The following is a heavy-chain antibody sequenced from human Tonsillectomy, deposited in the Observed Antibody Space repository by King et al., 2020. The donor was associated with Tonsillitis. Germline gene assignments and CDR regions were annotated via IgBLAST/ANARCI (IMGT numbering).Heavy chain of an antibody. V-gene: IGHV3-53*01. CDR1: GFTVSNTY. CDR2: IYSGGKT. Sequence: VQLVESGGGLIQRGGSLRLSCAASGFTVSNTYMSWVRQAPGKGLEWVSVIYSGGKTYYADSVKGRFTISRDNSKNTLDLQMNSLRAEDPAVYYCARLPPLNIGSGSYLDKVNYSYYGMDVWGQGTTVTVFS. J-gene: IGHJ6*02. CDR3: ARLPPLNIGSGSYLDKVNYSYYGMDV. D-gene: IGHD3-10*01.